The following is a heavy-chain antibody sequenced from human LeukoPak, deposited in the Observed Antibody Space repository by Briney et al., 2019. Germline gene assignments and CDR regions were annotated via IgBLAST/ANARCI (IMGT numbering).Heavy chain of an antibody. Sequence: GGSLRLSCAASGFTFSSYGMSWVRQAPGKGLEWVSAIVGSGGSTYYADSVKGRFTISRDNFKNTLYLQMNALRAEDTAVYYCAKDRHPGRALYYFDYWGQGTLVTVSS. D-gene: IGHD3-10*01. J-gene: IGHJ4*02. V-gene: IGHV3-23*01. CDR2: IVGSGGST. CDR1: GFTFSSYG. CDR3: AKDRHPGRALYYFDY.